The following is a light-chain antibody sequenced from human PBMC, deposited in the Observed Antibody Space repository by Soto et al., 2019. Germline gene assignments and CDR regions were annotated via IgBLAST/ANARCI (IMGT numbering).Light chain of an antibody. CDR1: QTVLYNSNNKNF. CDR3: QQYYNTPSFT. V-gene: IGKV4-1*01. Sequence: DIVLTQSPDSLAVSLGERATINCKCSQTVLYNSNNKNFLAWYQQKPGQPPRLHIYWASTRESGVPDRFSGSGSGTDFTLTISSLQAEDVAVYYCQQYYNTPSFTFGPGTKVDIK. J-gene: IGKJ3*01. CDR2: WAS.